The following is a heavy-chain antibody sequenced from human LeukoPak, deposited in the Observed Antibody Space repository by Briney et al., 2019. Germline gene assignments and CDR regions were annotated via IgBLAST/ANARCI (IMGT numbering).Heavy chain of an antibody. CDR2: IRYDGSNE. CDR3: AKGRGCTNGVCYFFDP. J-gene: IGHJ5*02. CDR1: GFIFSGYG. V-gene: IGHV3-30*02. Sequence: GGSLRLSCAASGFIFSGYGMHWVRQAPGKGLEWVAFIRYDGSNEYHADSVKGRFSISRDNSKNTLYLQMNSLRAEDTAVYYCAKGRGCTNGVCYFFDPWGQGTLVTVSS. D-gene: IGHD2-8*01.